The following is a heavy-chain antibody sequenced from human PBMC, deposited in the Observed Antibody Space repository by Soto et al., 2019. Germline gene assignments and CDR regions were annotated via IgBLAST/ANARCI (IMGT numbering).Heavy chain of an antibody. J-gene: IGHJ4*02. V-gene: IGHV3-7*05. CDR2: IKQDGSEK. Sequence: GSLRLSCAASGFTFSSYWMSWVRQAPGKGLEWVANIKQDGSEKNYVDSVKGRLTISRDNAKNSLYLQMNSLRAEDTVVYYCARKKGQLWFDYWGQGTLVTVSS. D-gene: IGHD5-18*01. CDR3: ARKKGQLWFDY. CDR1: GFTFSSYW.